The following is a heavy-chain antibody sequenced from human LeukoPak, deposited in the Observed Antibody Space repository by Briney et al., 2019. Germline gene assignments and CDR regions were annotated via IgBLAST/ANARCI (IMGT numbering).Heavy chain of an antibody. D-gene: IGHD2-15*01. J-gene: IGHJ6*02. CDR1: GFTFSSYW. CDR2: INSDGSST. V-gene: IGHV3-74*01. Sequence: PGGSLRLSCAASGFTFSSYWMHWVRQAPGKGLVWVSRINSDGSSTSYADSVKGRFTISRDNAKNTLYLQMNSLRAEDTAVYYCARDGRGRWNYYYGMDVWGQGTTVTVSS. CDR3: ARDGRGRWNYYYGMDV.